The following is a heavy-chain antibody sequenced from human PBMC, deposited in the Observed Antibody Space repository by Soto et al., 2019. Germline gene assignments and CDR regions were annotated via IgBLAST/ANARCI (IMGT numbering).Heavy chain of an antibody. Sequence: QVQLQESGPGLVKPSQTLSLTCTVSGGSISSGGYYWTWIRQPPGKGLEWIGHVHYSGTTNYNASLKSRVTMAIDTSRNDFSVKLTSVTAADTAVYYCARPSVSGAWGPFDYWGQGILVTVSS. CDR1: GGSISSGGYY. V-gene: IGHV4-61*03. J-gene: IGHJ4*02. CDR2: VHYSGTT. CDR3: ARPSVSGAWGPFDY. D-gene: IGHD6-19*01.